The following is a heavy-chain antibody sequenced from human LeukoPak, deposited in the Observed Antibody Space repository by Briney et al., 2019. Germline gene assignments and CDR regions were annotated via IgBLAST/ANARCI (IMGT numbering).Heavy chain of an antibody. CDR1: GYTFTSYA. Sequence: ASVEVSCKASGYTFTSYAMNWVRQAPGQGLEWMGWINTNTGNPTYAQGFTGRFVFSLDTSVSTAYLQISSLKAEDTAVYYCARDCRGSCYSVAPFDYWGQGTLVTVSS. CDR2: INTNTGNP. V-gene: IGHV7-4-1*02. D-gene: IGHD2-15*01. CDR3: ARDCRGSCYSVAPFDY. J-gene: IGHJ4*02.